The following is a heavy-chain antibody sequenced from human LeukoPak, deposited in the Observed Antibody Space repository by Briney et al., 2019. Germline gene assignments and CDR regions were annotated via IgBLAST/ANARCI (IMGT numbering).Heavy chain of an antibody. Sequence: SETLSLTCTVSGGSISSGSYYWSWIRQPAGKGLEWIGRIYTSGSTNYNPSLKSRVTISVDTSKNQFSLKLSSVTAADTAVYYCAAAARPPLYYYYYYMDVWGKGTTVTVSS. CDR3: AAAARPPLYYYYYYMDV. D-gene: IGHD6-6*01. CDR2: IYTSGST. V-gene: IGHV4-61*02. J-gene: IGHJ6*03. CDR1: GGSISSGSYY.